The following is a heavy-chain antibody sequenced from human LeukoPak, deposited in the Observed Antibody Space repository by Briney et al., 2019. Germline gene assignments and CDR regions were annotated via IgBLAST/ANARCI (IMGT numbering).Heavy chain of an antibody. CDR3: ERDGHDRSLDY. CDR1: GGSISSGGYY. D-gene: IGHD3-22*01. J-gene: IGHJ4*02. Sequence: SETLSLTCTVSGGSISSGGYYWSWIRQHPGKGLEWIGYIYYSGSTYYNPSLKSRVTISVDTSKNQFSLKLSSVTAADTAVYYCERDGHDRSLDYWGQGTLVTVSS. V-gene: IGHV4-31*03. CDR2: IYYSGST.